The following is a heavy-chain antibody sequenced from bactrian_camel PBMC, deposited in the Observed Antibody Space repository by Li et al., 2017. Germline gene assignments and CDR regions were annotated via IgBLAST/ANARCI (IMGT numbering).Heavy chain of an antibody. Sequence: HVQLVESGGGSVQSGGSLRLSCVASGCTIRAYCMGWFRQVPGKGREGVAFSGTRGLITYAESVKGRFTISRDDAKNTVFLQMSSLKPEDTAIYYCATYDVMVGGGCLLREDVYDYWGQGTQVTVS. CDR1: GCTIRAYC. V-gene: IGHV3S53*01. J-gene: IGHJ4*01. D-gene: IGHD3*01. CDR2: SGTRGLI. CDR3: ATYDVMVGGGCLLREDVYDY.